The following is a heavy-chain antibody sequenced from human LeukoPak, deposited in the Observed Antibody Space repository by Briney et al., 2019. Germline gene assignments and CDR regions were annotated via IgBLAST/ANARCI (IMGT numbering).Heavy chain of an antibody. CDR2: IYYSGST. D-gene: IGHD1-26*01. J-gene: IGHJ2*01. V-gene: IGHV4-59*01. CDR1: GGSISNYY. CDR3: ARRGANSGSYSHFDL. Sequence: SEILSLTCTVSGGSISNYYGNWIRQPPGKGLEWIGNIYYSGSTNYNPSLKSRVTISVDTSKNQFSLKLSSLTGADTAVYYCARRGANSGSYSHFDLWGRGTLVTVSS.